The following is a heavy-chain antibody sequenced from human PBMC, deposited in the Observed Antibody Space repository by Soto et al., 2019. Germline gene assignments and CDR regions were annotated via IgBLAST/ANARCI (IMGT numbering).Heavy chain of an antibody. CDR3: ARQWNFDY. V-gene: IGHV5-51*01. CDR1: GYIFTTYW. CDR2: INPIDSDT. J-gene: IGHJ4*02. Sequence: PGESLKISCKASGYIFTTYWIAWVRQMPGQGLEWIGIINPIDSDTRYSPSFQGQVTISADKSISTTYLQWSSLKASDTAIYYCARQWNFDYWGQGTLVTVFS. D-gene: IGHD5-12*01.